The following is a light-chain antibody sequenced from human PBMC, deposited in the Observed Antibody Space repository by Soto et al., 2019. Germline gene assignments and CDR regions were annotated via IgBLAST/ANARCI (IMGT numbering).Light chain of an antibody. V-gene: IGKV3-11*01. CDR1: PSVTNF. CDR3: QQRNIWPPVT. CDR2: GAF. J-gene: IGKJ5*01. Sequence: EIVLTQSPSTLSLSPVERATRSCSASPSVTNFLAWYQQKPGQAPRLLIYGAFNRATGIPARFSGSGSGTDFTLTISSLEPEDSAIYYCQQRNIWPPVTFGQGTRLEIK.